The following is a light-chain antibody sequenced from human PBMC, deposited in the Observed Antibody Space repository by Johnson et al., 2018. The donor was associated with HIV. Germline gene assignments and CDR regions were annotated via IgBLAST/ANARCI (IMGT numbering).Light chain of an antibody. CDR3: GTWDSSLRTAF. CDR2: GSN. J-gene: IGLJ1*01. Sequence: QAVLTQPPSASGTPGQWVSISCSGNTSNIGTNTVNWYQQFPGTAPKLLIYGSNQRPSGVPDRFSGSKSGASASLVISGLQAEDEADYYCGTWDSSLRTAFFGTGTKVTVL. V-gene: IGLV1-44*01. CDR1: TSNIGTNT.